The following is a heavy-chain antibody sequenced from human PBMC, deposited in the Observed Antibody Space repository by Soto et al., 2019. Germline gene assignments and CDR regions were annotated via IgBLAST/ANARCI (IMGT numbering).Heavy chain of an antibody. CDR2: NSYSGST. V-gene: IGHV4-59*08. J-gene: IGHJ4*02. Sequence: QVQLQESGPGLVKPSETLSLTCTVTGGSTSSYYWSWLRQPPGKGLEWIGYNSYSGSTDYNPSLKSRVTISVDTSQIQVSLKLSSATAADTAVYYCARQGGSYSFDYWGQGTLVTVSS. CDR1: GGSTSSYY. D-gene: IGHD1-26*01. CDR3: ARQGGSYSFDY.